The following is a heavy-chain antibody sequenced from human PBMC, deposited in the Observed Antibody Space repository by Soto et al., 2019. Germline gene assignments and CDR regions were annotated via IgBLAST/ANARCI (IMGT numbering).Heavy chain of an antibody. CDR2: IWYDGSNK. CDR1: GFTFSSYG. Sequence: GGSLRLSCAASGFTFSSYGMHWVRQAPGKGLEWVAVIWYDGSNKYYADSVKGRFTISRDNSKNTLYLQMNSLRAEDTVVFYCAGQGLYYYYGMDVWGQGTTVTVPS. V-gene: IGHV3-33*01. CDR3: AGQGLYYYYGMDV. J-gene: IGHJ6*02.